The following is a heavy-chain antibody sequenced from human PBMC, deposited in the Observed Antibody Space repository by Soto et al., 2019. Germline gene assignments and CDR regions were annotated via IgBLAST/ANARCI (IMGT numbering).Heavy chain of an antibody. CDR3: ARVKHDYFNRGIGFDT. J-gene: IGHJ5*02. Sequence: QVQLQQSGPGLVKPSQTLSLTCAISGDSVSSNGAAWNWIRQSPSRGLEWLGRTYYRSKWYNDYAVSAKSRITINPDTSKSQFSLQLTSVTPEDTAVYYCARVKHDYFNRGIGFDTWGQGILVTVSS. CDR2: TYYRSKWYN. CDR1: GDSVSSNGAA. V-gene: IGHV6-1*02. D-gene: IGHD4-17*01.